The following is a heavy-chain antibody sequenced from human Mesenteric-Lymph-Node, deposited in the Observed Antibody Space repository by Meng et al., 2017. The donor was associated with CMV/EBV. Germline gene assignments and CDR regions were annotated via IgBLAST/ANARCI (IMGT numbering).Heavy chain of an antibody. CDR2: IYDNGHT. CDR1: SIKGTYFY. J-gene: IGHJ3*02. D-gene: IGHD3-22*01. V-gene: IGHV4-39*01. CDR3: ARPDYYDSSGRYAFGI. Sequence: SIKGTYFYWGWIRQSPGKGLEWSGSIYDNGHTYKSPSLESRVAISVDTSKNQFSLKLISVTAADTAVYYCARPDYYDSSGRYAFGIWGQGTMVTVSS.